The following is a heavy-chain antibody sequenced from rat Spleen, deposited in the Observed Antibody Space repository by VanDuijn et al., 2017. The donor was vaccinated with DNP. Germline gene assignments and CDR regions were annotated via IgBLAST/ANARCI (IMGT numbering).Heavy chain of an antibody. CDR1: GFTFSSFP. CDR2: ISTSGGST. V-gene: IGHV5-46*01. J-gene: IGHJ2*01. D-gene: IGHD1-12*03. CDR3: ARQGYYYFDY. Sequence: EVQLVESGGGLVQPGRSMKLSCAASGFTFSSFPMAWVRQAPTKGLEWVATISTSGGSTYYRDSVKGRFTISRDNAKTTLYLQMDSLRSEDTATYYCARQGYYYFDYWGQGVMVTVSS.